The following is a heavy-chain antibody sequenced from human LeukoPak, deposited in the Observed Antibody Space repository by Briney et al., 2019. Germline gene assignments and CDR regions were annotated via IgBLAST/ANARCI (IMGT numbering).Heavy chain of an antibody. D-gene: IGHD3-3*01. CDR1: GGSFSGYY. CDR3: ARGQRGWSGYDRGHPNWFDP. J-gene: IGHJ5*02. CDR2: INHSGST. V-gene: IGHV4-34*01. Sequence: SETLSLTCAVYGGSFSGYYWSWIRQPPGKGLEWIGEINHSGSTIYNPSLKGRVPISVDTSKNQFSQKLSSVTAADTAVYYCARGQRGWSGYDRGHPNWFDPWGQGTLVTVSS.